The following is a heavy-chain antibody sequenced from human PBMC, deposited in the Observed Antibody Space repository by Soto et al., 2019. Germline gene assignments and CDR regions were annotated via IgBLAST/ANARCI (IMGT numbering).Heavy chain of an antibody. CDR3: ARVGSSGYSYNWFDP. J-gene: IGHJ5*02. V-gene: IGHV4-59*01. D-gene: IGHD3-22*01. Sequence: PSETLSLTCTVSGGSISSYYWSWVRQPPGKGLEWIGYIYYSGSTNYNPSLKSRVTISVDTSKNQFSLKLSSVTAADTAVYYCARVGSSGYSYNWFDPWGQGTLVTVSS. CDR1: GGSISSYY. CDR2: IYYSGST.